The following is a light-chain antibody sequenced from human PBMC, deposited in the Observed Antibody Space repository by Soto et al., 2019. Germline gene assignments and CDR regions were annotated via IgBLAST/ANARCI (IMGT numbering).Light chain of an antibody. Sequence: EFVLTQSPATLSLSPGYRAALSCKASQSVHNFLAWYQQKPGQAPRLLIYGASNRAAGIPDRFSGSGYGTEFNLAISSLQSEDFAVYYCQQYIRWPLTFGGGTKVDIK. V-gene: IGKV3D-15*01. J-gene: IGKJ4*01. CDR1: QSVHNF. CDR3: QQYIRWPLT. CDR2: GAS.